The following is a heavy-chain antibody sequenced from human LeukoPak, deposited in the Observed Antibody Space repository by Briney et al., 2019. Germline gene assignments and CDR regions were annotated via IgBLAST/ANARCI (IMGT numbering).Heavy chain of an antibody. CDR1: GFTFSSHW. V-gene: IGHV3-7*03. CDR2: INQDGSEK. J-gene: IGHJ6*02. Sequence: GGSLRLSCAVSGFTFSSHWMSWVRQAPGKGLEWVANINQDGSEKHYADSVKGRFTNSRDNAKNSLYLQMNSLRAEDTALYYCAKDMDSRYGMHVWGQGTTVTVSS. D-gene: IGHD3/OR15-3a*01. CDR3: AKDMDSRYGMHV.